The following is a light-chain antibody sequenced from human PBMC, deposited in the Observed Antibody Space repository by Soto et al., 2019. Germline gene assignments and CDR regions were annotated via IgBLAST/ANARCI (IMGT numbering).Light chain of an antibody. Sequence: EVVMTQSPATLPVSPGGRVTLSCRASQSVGNNLAWYPQRRGQPPRLLIYGASTRETGVPTRFSGSGAGTECTLPITSLQSEDFEVDHCQQYNNWTRTFGQGTKVDIK. J-gene: IGKJ1*01. CDR2: GAS. CDR1: QSVGNN. CDR3: QQYNNWTRT. V-gene: IGKV3-15*01.